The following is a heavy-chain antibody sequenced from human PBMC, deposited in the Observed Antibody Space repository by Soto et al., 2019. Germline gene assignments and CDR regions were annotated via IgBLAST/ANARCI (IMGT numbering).Heavy chain of an antibody. CDR3: ARAGGSDSRAPKNNWFAT. V-gene: IGHV1-2*02. CDR2: IDANNGGA. Sequence: VHLLQSGDEVKNPGASVKVSCKPSGYTFTDYDIHGVRQAPGPGLEFMGWIDANNGGAGSSRQVQGRLTVTRDTSISTVYRYFSNLRSDNPAMYFCARAGGSDSRAPKNNWFATWGHGTRVTFAS. D-gene: IGHD6-25*01. J-gene: IGHJ5*01. CDR1: GYTFTDYD.